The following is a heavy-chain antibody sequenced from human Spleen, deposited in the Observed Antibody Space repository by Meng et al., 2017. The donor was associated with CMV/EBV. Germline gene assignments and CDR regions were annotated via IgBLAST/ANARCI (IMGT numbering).Heavy chain of an antibody. CDR2: IRYDGSNK. CDR1: GFTFSSYG. D-gene: IGHD3-22*01. CDR3: AKDSVDYYDSGGYYPNPKYWGQGTLVAVSAGKMAFLLPPFSGGGYSSGYYGGAFDI. V-gene: IGHV3-30*02. J-gene: IGHJ3*02. Sequence: GESLKISCAASGFTFSSYGMHWVRQAPGKGLEWVAFIRYDGSNKYYADSVKGRFTISRDNSKNTLYLQMNSLRAEDTAVYYCAKDSVDYYDSGGYYPNPKYWGQGTLVAVSAGKMAFLLPPFSGGGYSSGYYGGAFDIWGQGTKVTVSS.